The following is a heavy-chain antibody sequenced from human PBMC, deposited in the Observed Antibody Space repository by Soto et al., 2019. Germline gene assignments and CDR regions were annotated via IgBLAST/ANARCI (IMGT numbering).Heavy chain of an antibody. V-gene: IGHV1-69*01. J-gene: IGHJ6*02. CDR2: IIPLFGIP. CDR3: ARSARRVVSYGQVLSNDCYVTDV. Sequence: VQLVQSGAEVKKPGSSVKVSCKASGVTLSRFGINWVRQAPGQGLEWMGGIIPLFGIPEYAQRLQGRVTLTADESTSTAYMEVTSRIPDDTAMYYFARSARRVVSYGQVLSNDCYVTDVWVQGTTVTVSS. D-gene: IGHD5-18*01. CDR1: GVTLSRFG.